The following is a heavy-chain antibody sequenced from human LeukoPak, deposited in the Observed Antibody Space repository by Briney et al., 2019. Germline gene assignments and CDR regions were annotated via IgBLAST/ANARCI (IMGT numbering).Heavy chain of an antibody. V-gene: IGHV3-74*01. D-gene: IGHD2-15*01. CDR2: ISADGSVT. Sequence: GGSLRLSCADSGFTFSRYWMHWVRQTPGKGLVWVSCISADGSVTRYADSVKGRFTISRDNTKSTLYLQMHSLRAEDTAVYYCATAGGDGSRTGFDPWGQGTLVTVSS. CDR3: ATAGGDGSRTGFDP. CDR1: GFTFSRYW. J-gene: IGHJ5*02.